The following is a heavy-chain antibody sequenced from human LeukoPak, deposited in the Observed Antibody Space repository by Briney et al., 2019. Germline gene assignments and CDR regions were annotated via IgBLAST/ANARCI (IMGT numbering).Heavy chain of an antibody. J-gene: IGHJ4*02. V-gene: IGHV4-59*08. CDR3: ARLLGYSYGFPFDH. CDR1: SDSLSGYY. Sequence: SETLSLTCTVSSDSLSGYYWSWIRQPPGKGLEWIGYIHYSGSTNYNPSLKSRVTILLDTSKNQFSLKLSSVTATDAAVYYCARLLGYSYGFPFDHWGQGTLVTVSS. CDR2: IHYSGST. D-gene: IGHD5-18*01.